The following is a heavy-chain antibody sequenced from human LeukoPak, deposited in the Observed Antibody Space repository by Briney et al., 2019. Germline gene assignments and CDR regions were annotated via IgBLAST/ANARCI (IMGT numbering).Heavy chain of an antibody. CDR1: GYRFTNYW. J-gene: IGHJ4*02. CDR3: AIRYSGSYNDY. CDR2: IYPGDSET. D-gene: IGHD1-26*01. Sequence: GESLKISCKGSGYRFTNYWIGWVRQMPGKGLEWMGIIYPGDSETRYSPSFQGQVTISADKSISTVYLQWSSLKASDAAMYYCAIRYSGSYNDYWGQGTLVTVSS. V-gene: IGHV5-51*01.